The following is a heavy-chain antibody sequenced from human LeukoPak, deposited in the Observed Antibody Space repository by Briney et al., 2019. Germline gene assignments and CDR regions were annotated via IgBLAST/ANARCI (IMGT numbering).Heavy chain of an antibody. CDR3: ARARGYSYGRTYYFDY. Sequence: PSETLSLTCTVSGGSISSYYWSWIRQPPGKGLEWIGYIYYSGSTNYNPSLKSRVTISVDTSKNQFSLKLSSVTAADTAVYYCARARGYSYGRTYYFDYWGQGTLVTVSS. D-gene: IGHD5-18*01. J-gene: IGHJ4*02. CDR2: IYYSGST. V-gene: IGHV4-59*12. CDR1: GGSISSYY.